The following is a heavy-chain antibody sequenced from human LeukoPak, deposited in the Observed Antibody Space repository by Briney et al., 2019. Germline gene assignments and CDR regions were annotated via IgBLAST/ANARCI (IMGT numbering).Heavy chain of an antibody. CDR1: GGSISSYY. Sequence: SETLSLACTVSGGSISSYYWSWIRQPAGKGLEWIGRFYTSGSTNFNPSLKSRVTMSVDTSKNQFSLKLSSETAADTAVYYCARDKRGYSFDYWGLGTLVTVSS. J-gene: IGHJ4*02. V-gene: IGHV4-4*07. CDR2: FYTSGST. CDR3: ARDKRGYSFDY. D-gene: IGHD2-21*01.